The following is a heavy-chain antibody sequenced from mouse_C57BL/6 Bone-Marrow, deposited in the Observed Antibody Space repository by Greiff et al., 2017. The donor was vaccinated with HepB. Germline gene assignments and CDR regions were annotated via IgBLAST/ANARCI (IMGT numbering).Heavy chain of an antibody. Sequence: VHLVESGPGLVAPSQSLSITCTVSGFSLTSYGVHWVRQPPGKGLEWLVVIWSDGSTTYNSALKSRLSISKDNSKSQVFLKMNSLQTDDTAMCYCARHRRRDYAMDYWGQGTSVTVSS. J-gene: IGHJ4*01. CDR3: ARHRRRDYAMDY. CDR1: GFSLTSYG. CDR2: IWSDGST. V-gene: IGHV2-6-1*01.